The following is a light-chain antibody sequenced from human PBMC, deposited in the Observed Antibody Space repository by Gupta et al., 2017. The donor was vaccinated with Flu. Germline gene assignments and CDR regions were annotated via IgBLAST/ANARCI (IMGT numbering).Light chain of an antibody. J-gene: IGKJ1*01. CDR2: LVS. Sequence: DVDITQSPLTLPVTVGQTDSISCRSSQSLVYSDGSNMLHWFQQKPGQSPRLLIYLVSHRETGVPDKFSGSGSGTEFTLKISRVEAEDFRIYFCMQGAHFPWAFGQGTKVEIK. CDR3: MQGAHFPWA. CDR1: QSLVYSDGSNM. V-gene: IGKV2-30*01.